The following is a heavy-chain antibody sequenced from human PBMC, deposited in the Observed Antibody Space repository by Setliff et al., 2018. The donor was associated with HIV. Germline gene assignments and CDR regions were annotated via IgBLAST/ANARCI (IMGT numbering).Heavy chain of an antibody. V-gene: IGHV4-38-2*02. CDR3: AREKNSSGYYFKGWGLGVFDF. CDR2: IYHSGST. Sequence: PSETLSLTCAVSGYSISSGYYWGWIRQPPGKGLEWIGSIYHSGSTYNNPSLKSRVTISVDTSKNQFSLKLTSVTAADTAVYYCAREKNSSGYYFKGWGLGVFDFWGQGTLVTVSS. J-gene: IGHJ4*02. CDR1: GYSISSGYY. D-gene: IGHD3-22*01.